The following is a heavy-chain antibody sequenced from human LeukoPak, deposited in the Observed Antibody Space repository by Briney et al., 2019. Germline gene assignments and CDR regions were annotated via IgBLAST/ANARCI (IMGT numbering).Heavy chain of an antibody. CDR3: ARLISGVGYFDY. D-gene: IGHD3-10*01. CDR2: IYYSGST. J-gene: IGHJ4*02. V-gene: IGHV4-59*08. Sequence: SETLSLTCAVYGGSFSGYYWSWIRQPPGKGLEWIGYIYYSGSTNYNPSLKSRVTISVDTSKNQFSLKLSSVTAADTAVYYCARLISGVGYFDYWGQGILVTVSS. CDR1: GGSFSGYY.